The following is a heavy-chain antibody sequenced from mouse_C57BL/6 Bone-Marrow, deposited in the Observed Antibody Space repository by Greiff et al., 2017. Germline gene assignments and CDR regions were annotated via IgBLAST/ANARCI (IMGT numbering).Heavy chain of an antibody. V-gene: IGHV14-1*01. J-gene: IGHJ1*03. CDR2: IDPEDGDT. D-gene: IGHD1-1*01. CDR3: TRATVVATDFDV. Sequence: EVQGVESGAELVRPGASVKLSCTASGFNIKDYYMHWVKQRPEQGLEWIGRIDPEDGDTEYAPNFQGKATMTADTSSNTAYLQLSSLTSEDTAVYYCTRATVVATDFDVWGTGTTVTVSS. CDR1: GFNIKDYY.